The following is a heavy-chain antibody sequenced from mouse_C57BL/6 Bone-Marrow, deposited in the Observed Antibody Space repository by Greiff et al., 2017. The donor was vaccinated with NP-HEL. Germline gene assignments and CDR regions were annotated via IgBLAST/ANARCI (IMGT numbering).Heavy chain of an antibody. CDR2: IYPGDGDT. CDR3: ARLTTVDYFDS. CDR1: GYAFSSYW. J-gene: IGHJ2*01. D-gene: IGHD1-1*01. Sequence: VHLVESGAELVKPGASVKISCKASGYAFSSYWMNWVKQRPGKGLEWIGQIYPGDGDTNYNGKFKGKATLTADKSSSTAYMQLSSLTSEDSAVYFCARLTTVDYFDSWGQGTTLTVSS. V-gene: IGHV1-80*01.